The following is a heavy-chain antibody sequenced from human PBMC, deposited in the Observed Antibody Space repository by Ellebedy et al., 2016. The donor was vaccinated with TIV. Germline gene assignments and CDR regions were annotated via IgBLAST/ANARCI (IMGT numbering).Heavy chain of an antibody. D-gene: IGHD3-3*01. V-gene: IGHV1-69*13. Sequence: SVKVSCXASGGTFSSYAISWVRQAPGQGLEWMGGIIPIFGTANYAQKFQGRVTITADESTSTAYMELSSLRSEDTAVYYCARAPRYPQFGGYYGMDVWGQGTTVTVSS. J-gene: IGHJ6*02. CDR2: IIPIFGTA. CDR3: ARAPRYPQFGGYYGMDV. CDR1: GGTFSSYA.